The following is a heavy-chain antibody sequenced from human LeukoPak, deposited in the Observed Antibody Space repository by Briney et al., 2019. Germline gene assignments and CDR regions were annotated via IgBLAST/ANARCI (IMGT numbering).Heavy chain of an antibody. Sequence: SETLSLTCNVSGGSISSDYWSWFRQPPGKGLEWIGYVYYSGSTRYNPSLQSRVTISIDTSKNQFSLKLNSVTAADTAVYYCARPLYSSSWPFDYWGQGTLVTVSS. CDR1: GGSISSDY. J-gene: IGHJ4*02. CDR3: ARPLYSSSWPFDY. CDR2: VYYSGST. V-gene: IGHV4-59*01. D-gene: IGHD6-13*01.